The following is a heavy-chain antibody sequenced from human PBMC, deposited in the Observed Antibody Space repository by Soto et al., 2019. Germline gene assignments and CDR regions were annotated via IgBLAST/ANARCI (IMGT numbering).Heavy chain of an antibody. CDR1: GFTFISSA. CDR2: IVVGSGHT. J-gene: IGHJ6*02. CDR3: AAASSTSGGYYGMDV. D-gene: IGHD2-2*01. V-gene: IGHV1-58*02. Sequence: QMQLVQSGPEVKKPGTSVKVSCKTSGFTFISSAMQWVRQARGQRLEWIGWIVVGSGHTNYAQKFQERVTITRDMSTTTAYMERISLRSEDTAVYYCAAASSTSGGYYGMDVWGQGTTVTVSS.